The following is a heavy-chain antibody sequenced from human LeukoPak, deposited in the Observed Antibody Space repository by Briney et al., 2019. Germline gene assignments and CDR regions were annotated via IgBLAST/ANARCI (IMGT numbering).Heavy chain of an antibody. CDR3: ARDHPPRKTGYFDY. D-gene: IGHD1-14*01. J-gene: IGHJ4*02. CDR2: ISSSSTYI. Sequence: KTGGSLRLSCAASGFTFSSYSMNWVRQAPGKGLEWVSFISSSSTYIYYADTVKGRFTISRDNAKNSLYLQMNSLRAEDTAVYYCARDHPPRKTGYFDYWGQGTLVTVSS. V-gene: IGHV3-21*01. CDR1: GFTFSSYS.